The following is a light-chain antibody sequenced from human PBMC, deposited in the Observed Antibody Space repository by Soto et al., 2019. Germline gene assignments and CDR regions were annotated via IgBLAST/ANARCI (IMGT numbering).Light chain of an antibody. V-gene: IGLV3-21*04. J-gene: IGLJ2*01. CDR2: YDS. CDR3: QVWDSSSDHLV. Sequence: SYELTQPPSVSVAPGKTARITCGGTNIGSKSVHWYQQKPGQAPVLVIYYDSDRPSGIPERFSGSNSGNTATLTISRVEAGDEAEYYCQVWDSSSDHLVFGGGTKLTVL. CDR1: NIGSKS.